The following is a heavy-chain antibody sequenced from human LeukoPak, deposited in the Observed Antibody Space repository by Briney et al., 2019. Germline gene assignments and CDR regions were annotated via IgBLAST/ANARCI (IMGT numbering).Heavy chain of an antibody. Sequence: KPSETLSLTCAVYGGSFSGCYWSWIRQPPGKGLEWIGYIYYSGSTNYNPSLKSRVTISVDTSKNQFSLKLSSVTAADTAVYYCARVSYGMDVWGQGTTVTVSS. CDR3: ARVSYGMDV. CDR1: GGSFSGCY. V-gene: IGHV4-59*01. CDR2: IYYSGST. J-gene: IGHJ6*02.